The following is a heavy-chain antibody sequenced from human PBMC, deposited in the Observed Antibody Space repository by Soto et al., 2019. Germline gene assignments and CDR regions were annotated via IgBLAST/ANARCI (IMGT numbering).Heavy chain of an antibody. CDR2: IIPIFGTV. Sequence: QVQLVQSGAEVKKPGSLVKVSCKASGGTFRSYGFSWVRQAPGQGLEWMGGIIPIFGTVTYAQKFQGRVTITTDESTSTDYMELSSLRSEDTAVYYCARGPHSYDSSGYFESWGQGTLVTVSS. J-gene: IGHJ4*02. CDR1: GGTFRSYG. CDR3: ARGPHSYDSSGYFES. V-gene: IGHV1-69*01. D-gene: IGHD3-22*01.